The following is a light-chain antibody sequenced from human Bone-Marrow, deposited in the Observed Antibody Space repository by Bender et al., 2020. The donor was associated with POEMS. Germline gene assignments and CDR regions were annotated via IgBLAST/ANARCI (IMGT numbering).Light chain of an antibody. V-gene: IGLV1-44*01. CDR2: SND. J-gene: IGLJ7*01. Sequence: QSVLTQPPSASGTPGQRVIISCSGSSSNIGSQIVNWYQQFPGTAPKLLIYSNDQRPSGVPDRISGSKSGTSASLAISGLQSEDEAEYYCAVWDDSLKGVVFGGGTQLTVL. CDR3: AVWDDSLKGVV. CDR1: SSNIGSQI.